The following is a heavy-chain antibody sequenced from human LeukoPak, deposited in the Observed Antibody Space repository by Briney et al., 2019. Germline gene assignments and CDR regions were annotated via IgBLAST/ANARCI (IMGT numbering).Heavy chain of an antibody. CDR3: ARDQPHWYFDL. CDR1: GGSISSYY. V-gene: IGHV4-4*07. CDR2: IYTSGST. J-gene: IGHJ2*01. Sequence: SETLLTCTVSGGSISSYYWSWIRQPAGKGLEWIGRIYTSGSTNYNPSLKSRVTMSVDTSKNQFPLKLSSVTAADTAVYYCARDQPHWYFDLWGRGTLVTVSS.